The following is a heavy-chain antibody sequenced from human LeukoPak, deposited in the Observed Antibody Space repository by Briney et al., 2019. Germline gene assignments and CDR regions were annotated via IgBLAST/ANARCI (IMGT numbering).Heavy chain of an antibody. J-gene: IGHJ4*02. V-gene: IGHV3-21*01. CDR2: ISSSSSYI. CDR1: GFTFSSYS. D-gene: IGHD1-26*01. Sequence: GGSLRLSCAASGFTFSSYSMNWVRQAPGKGLEWVSSISSSSSYIYYADSVKGRFTISRDNAKSSLYLQMNSLRAEDTAVYYCARVDLVGATYYFDYWGQGTLVTVSS. CDR3: ARVDLVGATYYFDY.